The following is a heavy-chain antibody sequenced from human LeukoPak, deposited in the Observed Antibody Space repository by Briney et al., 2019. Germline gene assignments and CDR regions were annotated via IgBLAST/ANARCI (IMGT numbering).Heavy chain of an antibody. CDR1: GFIFSSYW. D-gene: IGHD3-10*01. V-gene: IGHV3-7*03. Sequence: GGSLRLSCAASGFIFSSYWMTWVRQAPGKGLEWVANIKQAGSENSYVDSVKGRFTISRDNSKNTLYLQMNSLRAEDTAVYYCAKRKSLFGFDYWGQGTLVTVSS. CDR3: AKRKSLFGFDY. CDR2: IKQAGSEN. J-gene: IGHJ4*02.